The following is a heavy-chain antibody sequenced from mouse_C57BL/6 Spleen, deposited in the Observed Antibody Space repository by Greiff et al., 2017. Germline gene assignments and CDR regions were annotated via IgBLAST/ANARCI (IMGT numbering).Heavy chain of an antibody. V-gene: IGHV1-69*01. J-gene: IGHJ4*01. Sequence: VQLQQPGAELVMPGASVKLSCKASGYTFTSYWMHWVKQRPGQGLEWIGEIDPSDSYTNYNQKFKGKSTLTVDKSSSTAYMQLSSLTSEDSAVYYCARKGTTVDEDAMDYWGQGTSVTVSS. CDR3: ARKGTTVDEDAMDY. CDR2: IDPSDSYT. D-gene: IGHD1-1*01. CDR1: GYTFTSYW.